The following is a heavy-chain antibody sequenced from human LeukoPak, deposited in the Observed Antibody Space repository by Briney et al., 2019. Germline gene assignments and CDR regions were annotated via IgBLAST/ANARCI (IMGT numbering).Heavy chain of an antibody. CDR3: VRGTAVAAKFGNWHFDL. V-gene: IGHV3-13*01. Sequence: GGSLRLSCAASGFTFSRYDMHWVRQDTGRGLEWVSAIGTAGDTYYPGSVKGRFTISRENAKNSLYLQMNSLRAEDTAVYYCVRGTAVAAKFGNWHFDLWGRGTLVTVSS. D-gene: IGHD2-21*02. J-gene: IGHJ2*01. CDR2: IGTAGDT. CDR1: GFTFSRYD.